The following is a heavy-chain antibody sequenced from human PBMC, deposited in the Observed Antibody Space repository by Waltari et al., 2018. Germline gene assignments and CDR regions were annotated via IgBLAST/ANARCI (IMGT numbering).Heavy chain of an antibody. J-gene: IGHJ3*01. Sequence: EAQLVDSGGGLVQPGGSLRLSCAASGFTFSDYYIHWVRQAPGKGLEWVGLIRNKADGETTEYALSVKGRVTSSRDDSETITYLQMNNLKTDDTAVYYCAREHDAFDFWGQGLRVTVSS. V-gene: IGHV3-49*04. CDR2: IRNKADGETT. CDR1: GFTFSDYY. CDR3: AREHDAFDF.